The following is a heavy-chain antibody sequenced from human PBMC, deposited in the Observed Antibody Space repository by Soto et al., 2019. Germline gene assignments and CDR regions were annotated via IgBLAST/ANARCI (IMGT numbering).Heavy chain of an antibody. J-gene: IGHJ4*02. CDR3: ARGRATAGRVTD. CDR1: GFTFSSYA. Sequence: QVQLVESGGGVVQPGRSLRLSCAASGFTFSSYAMHWVRQAPGKGLEWVAVISYDGSNKYYADSVKGRFTISRDNSKNTLYLQINSLRAEDTAVYYCARGRATAGRVTDWGQGTLVTVSS. V-gene: IGHV3-30-3*01. D-gene: IGHD5-18*01. CDR2: ISYDGSNK.